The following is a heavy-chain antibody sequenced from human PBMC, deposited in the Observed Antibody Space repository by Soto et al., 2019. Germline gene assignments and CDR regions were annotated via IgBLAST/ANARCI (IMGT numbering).Heavy chain of an antibody. J-gene: IGHJ3*02. V-gene: IGHV1-18*01. CDR3: ATSSSGSPPDGYYI. D-gene: IGHD6-19*01. CDR1: GYTFTSYG. Sequence: VQLVQSGAEVKKPGASVKVSCKASGYTFTSYGISWVRQAPGLGLERMGWISAYKGSTSYAQKLQGRVTMTTDTTTSTAYMELTSLRSDDTAVYYCATSSSGSPPDGYYICGQGTMVTVSS. CDR2: ISAYKGST.